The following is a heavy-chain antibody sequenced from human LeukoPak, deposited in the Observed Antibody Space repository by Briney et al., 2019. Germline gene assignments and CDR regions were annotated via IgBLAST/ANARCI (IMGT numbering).Heavy chain of an antibody. Sequence: GVSLRLSCAASGFTFSSFSMNSVRQAPGHGLDWISFITSSSSTIYYADSVKGRFTVSRDNAKNSLYLQMNNLRDEDTAVYYCARNPAGIGDYWGQGTLVTVSS. CDR1: GFTFSSFS. CDR3: ARNPAGIGDY. CDR2: ITSSSSTI. J-gene: IGHJ4*02. D-gene: IGHD1-26*01. V-gene: IGHV3-48*02.